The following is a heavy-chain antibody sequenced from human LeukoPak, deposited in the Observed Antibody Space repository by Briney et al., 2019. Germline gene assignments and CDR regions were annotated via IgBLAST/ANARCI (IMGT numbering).Heavy chain of an antibody. CDR1: VYTFTSYD. V-gene: IGHV1-8*03. J-gene: IGHJ4*02. CDR3: ARGPSWSGYSQPYYFDY. CDR2: MNPNSGNT. Sequence: GASVKVSCKASVYTFTSYDINWVRQAAGQGLEWMGWMNPNSGNTGYAQKFQGRVTITRNTSISTAYMELSSLRSEDTAVYSCARGPSWSGYSQPYYFDYWGQGTLVTVSS. D-gene: IGHD3-3*01.